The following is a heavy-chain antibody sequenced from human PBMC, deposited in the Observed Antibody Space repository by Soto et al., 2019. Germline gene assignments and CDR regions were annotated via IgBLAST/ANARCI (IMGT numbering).Heavy chain of an antibody. CDR1: GLTFSSYA. V-gene: IGHV3-23*01. CDR2: ISESSSNT. CDR3: AKKPNGFDS. J-gene: IGHJ5*01. D-gene: IGHD4-17*01. Sequence: EVQLLESGGGLVQPGGSLRLSCAASGLTFSSYAMAWVRQAPGKGLEWLSSISESSSNTYYADSVKGRFTISKDNSKNMLYLQMISLRDEDTAVYYCAKKPNGFDSWGQGTLVTVSS.